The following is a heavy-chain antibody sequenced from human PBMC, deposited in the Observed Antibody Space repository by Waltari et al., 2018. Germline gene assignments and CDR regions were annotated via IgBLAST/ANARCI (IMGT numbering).Heavy chain of an antibody. CDR3: VRDDGDCSSCWPYYFDF. V-gene: IGHV4-38-2*02. CDR1: GYSISSGYY. Sequence: QVQLQESGPGLVEPSETLSLTCSVSGYSISSGYYWVWIRQAPGKGLEWIGSIYHSGNMYYNPSLKSRVTISMDTSTNQFSLRLSSVTAADTAVYYCVRDDGDCSSCWPYYFDFWGQGTLVTVSS. J-gene: IGHJ4*02. CDR2: IYHSGNM. D-gene: IGHD6-13*01.